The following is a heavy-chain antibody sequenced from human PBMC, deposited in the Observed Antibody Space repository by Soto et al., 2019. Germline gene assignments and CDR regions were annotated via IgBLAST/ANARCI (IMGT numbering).Heavy chain of an antibody. J-gene: IGHJ5*02. V-gene: IGHV4-34*01. CDR1: GGSFSGYY. Sequence: QVQLQQWGAGLLKPSETLSLTCAVYGGSFSGYYWSWIRQPPGKGLEWIGEINHSGSTNYNPSLKSRVTISVDTSKNQFSLKLSSVTAADMAVYYCAREAHCSSTSCYSHWFDPWGQGTLVTVSS. CDR3: AREAHCSSTSCYSHWFDP. CDR2: INHSGST. D-gene: IGHD2-2*01.